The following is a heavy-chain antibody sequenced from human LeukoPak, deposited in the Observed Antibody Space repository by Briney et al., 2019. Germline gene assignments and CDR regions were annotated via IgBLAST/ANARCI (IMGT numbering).Heavy chain of an antibody. D-gene: IGHD3-9*01. CDR3: AKDHATYDFLTGYPAY. V-gene: IGHV3-30*02. CDR2: IRFDGSDI. CDR1: GFTFSSSG. J-gene: IGHJ4*02. Sequence: GGSLRLPCAASGFTFSSSGMPWVRQAPGKGLEWVAFIRFDGSDIYYGDSVKGRFTISRDNSKNTLYLHLNSLRGEDTAVYYCAKDHATYDFLTGYPAYWGQGIPVIVSS.